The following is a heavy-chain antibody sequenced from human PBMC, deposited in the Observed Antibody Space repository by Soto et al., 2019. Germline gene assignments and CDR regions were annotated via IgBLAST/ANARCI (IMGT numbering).Heavy chain of an antibody. V-gene: IGHV1-18*01. J-gene: IGHJ4*02. CDR2: ISAYNGNT. Sequence: AAVKVSCKASGYTFTSYGISWARQAPVQGLEWMGWISAYNGNTNYAQKLQGRVTMTTDTSTSTAYMELRSLRAEDTAVYYCAKDGRAYDILTGYHDYWGQGTLVTVS. CDR3: AKDGRAYDILTGYHDY. CDR1: GYTFTSYG. D-gene: IGHD3-9*01.